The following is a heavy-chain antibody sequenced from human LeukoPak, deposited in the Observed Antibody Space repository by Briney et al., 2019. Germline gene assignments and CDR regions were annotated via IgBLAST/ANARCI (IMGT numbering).Heavy chain of an antibody. V-gene: IGHV3-30*02. D-gene: IGHD3-9*01. J-gene: IGHJ6*03. Sequence: GGSLRLSCAASGFTFSSYGMHWVRQAPGKGLEWVAFIRYDGSNKYYADSVKGRFTISRDNAKNSLYLQMNSLRAEDTAVYYCAKDGGEYYDILTGYYPRLYYMDVWGKGTTVTISS. CDR1: GFTFSSYG. CDR2: IRYDGSNK. CDR3: AKDGGEYYDILTGYYPRLYYMDV.